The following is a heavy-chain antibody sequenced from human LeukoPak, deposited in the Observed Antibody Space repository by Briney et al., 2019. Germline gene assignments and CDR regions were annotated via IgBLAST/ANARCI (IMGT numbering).Heavy chain of an antibody. Sequence: HTGGSLRLSCAASGFTFSSYEMNWVRQAPGKGLEWVSYISSSGSTIYYADSVKGRCTISRDNSKNTLYLQMNSLRAEDTAMYYCARLRIVGAILPYYFDYWGQGTLVTVSS. CDR1: GFTFSSYE. J-gene: IGHJ4*02. CDR3: ARLRIVGAILPYYFDY. V-gene: IGHV3-48*03. D-gene: IGHD1-26*01. CDR2: ISSSGSTI.